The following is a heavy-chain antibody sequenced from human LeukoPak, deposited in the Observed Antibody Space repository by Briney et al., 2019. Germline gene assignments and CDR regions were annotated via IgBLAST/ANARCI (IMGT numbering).Heavy chain of an antibody. J-gene: IGHJ4*02. CDR3: ARGGLEYQLLSYFDY. CDR1: GGSITSYY. D-gene: IGHD2-2*01. Sequence: SETLSLTCTVSGGSITSYYWSWIRQPPGKGLEWIGYIYYSGSTNFNPSLKSRVTISVDTSKNQFSLKLSSVTAADTAVYYCARGGLEYQLLSYFDYWGQGTLVTVSS. CDR2: IYYSGST. V-gene: IGHV4-59*01.